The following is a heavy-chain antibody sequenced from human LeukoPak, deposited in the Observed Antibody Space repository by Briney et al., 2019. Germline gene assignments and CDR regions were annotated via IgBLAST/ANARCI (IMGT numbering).Heavy chain of an antibody. CDR2: IYYSGST. CDR3: ARDRGRITRIDY. V-gene: IGHV4-59*12. D-gene: IGHD3-10*01. CDR1: GGSISSYY. J-gene: IGHJ4*02. Sequence: PSETLSLTCTVSGGSISSYYWSWIRQPPGKGLEWIGYIYYSGSTNYNPSLKSRVTISVDTSKNQFSLKLSSVTAADTAVYYCARDRGRITRIDYWGQGTLVTVSS.